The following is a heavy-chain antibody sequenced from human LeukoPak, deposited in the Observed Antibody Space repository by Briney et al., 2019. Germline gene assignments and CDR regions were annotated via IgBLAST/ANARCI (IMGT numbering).Heavy chain of an antibody. CDR1: AGSISSGGYY. D-gene: IGHD3-3*01. J-gene: IGHJ4*02. CDR2: IYSSGTT. Sequence: PPETLSLTCTVSAGSISSGGYYWNWIRQPAGKGLEWIGRIYSSGTTKYNPSLESRVTISIDTSKNQFSLELNSVTAADTAVYYCARQKAEFWSAYSDDWGQGALVSVS. CDR3: ARQKAEFWSAYSDD. V-gene: IGHV4-61*02.